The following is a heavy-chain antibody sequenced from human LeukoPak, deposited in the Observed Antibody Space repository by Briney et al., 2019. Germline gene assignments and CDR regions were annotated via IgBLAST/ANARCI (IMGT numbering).Heavy chain of an antibody. J-gene: IGHJ5*02. D-gene: IGHD3-16*01. CDR2: IYSGGNT. V-gene: IGHV3-53*01. CDR1: TFTVSYNY. CDR3: AGGEGPNWFDP. Sequence: PGGSLRLSCAASTFTVSYNYMNWVRQAPGRGLEWVSIIYSGGNTYYADSVKGRFTISRDNSKNTLYLQMNSLRTEDTAVYYCAGGEGPNWFDPWGQGTLVTVSS.